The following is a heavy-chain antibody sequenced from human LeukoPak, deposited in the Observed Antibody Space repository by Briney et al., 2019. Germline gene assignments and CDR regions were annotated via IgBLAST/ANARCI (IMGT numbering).Heavy chain of an antibody. CDR3: ATSLELSPYMDV. Sequence: GGSLGLSCAASGFTFSSYGMHWVRQAPGKGLEWVAVIWYDGSNKYYADSVKGRFTISRDNSKNTLYLQMNSLRAEDTAVYYCATSLELSPYMDVWGKGTTVTVSS. CDR2: IWYDGSNK. V-gene: IGHV3-33*01. CDR1: GFTFSSYG. J-gene: IGHJ6*03. D-gene: IGHD1-7*01.